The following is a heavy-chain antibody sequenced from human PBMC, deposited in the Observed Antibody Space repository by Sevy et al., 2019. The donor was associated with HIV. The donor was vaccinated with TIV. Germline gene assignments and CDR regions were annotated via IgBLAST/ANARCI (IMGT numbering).Heavy chain of an antibody. CDR2: IGWRGATI. J-gene: IGHJ4*02. CDR1: GFIFDDYA. CDR3: AKGGPFYYDSSAYEIDY. Sequence: GGSLRLSCAASGFIFDDYAIHWVRQAPGKGPEWVSGIGWRGATIGYADSVKGRFTISRDIAKNSLFLHMNNLRPEDTALYYCAKGGPFYYDSSAYEIDYWGQGTLVTVSS. D-gene: IGHD3-22*01. V-gene: IGHV3-9*01.